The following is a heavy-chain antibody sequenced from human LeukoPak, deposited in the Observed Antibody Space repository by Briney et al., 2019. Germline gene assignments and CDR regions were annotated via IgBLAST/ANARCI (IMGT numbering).Heavy chain of an antibody. Sequence: GGSLRLSCAASGFTFSSYWMHWVRQAPGEGLMWVSRIDSDGGDTSYADSVKGRFTISRDNAKNTLYLQMNSLRVEDTAVYYCARVDVWGSFRSHYWGQGTLVTVSS. V-gene: IGHV3-74*01. CDR3: ARVDVWGSFRSHY. D-gene: IGHD3-16*02. J-gene: IGHJ4*02. CDR1: GFTFSSYW. CDR2: IDSDGGDT.